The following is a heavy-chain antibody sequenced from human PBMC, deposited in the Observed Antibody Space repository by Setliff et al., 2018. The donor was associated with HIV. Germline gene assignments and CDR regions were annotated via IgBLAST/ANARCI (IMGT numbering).Heavy chain of an antibody. J-gene: IGHJ4*02. D-gene: IGHD2-15*01. V-gene: IGHV1-69*05. Sequence: SVKVSCKASGGTFSSYSICWVRQAPGPGLEWMGGIIPIFGTANYAQKFQGRVTITTDESTSTAYMELSSLISEDTAVYYCARGMAVAGDSPDYWGQGTLVTVSS. CDR1: GGTFSSYS. CDR3: ARGMAVAGDSPDY. CDR2: IIPIFGTA.